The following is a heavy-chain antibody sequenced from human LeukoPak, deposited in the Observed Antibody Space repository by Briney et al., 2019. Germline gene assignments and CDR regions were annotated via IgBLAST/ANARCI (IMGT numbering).Heavy chain of an antibody. Sequence: GGSLRLSCAASGFTFSSYCMNWVRQAPGKGLEWVGRIKSKTDGGTTDYAAPVKGRFTISRDDSKNTLYLQMNSLKTEDTAVCYCTTNRFVVVVPWGQGTLVTVSS. J-gene: IGHJ5*02. CDR1: GFTFSSYC. CDR2: IKSKTDGGTT. V-gene: IGHV3-15*01. CDR3: TTNRFVVVVP. D-gene: IGHD2-15*01.